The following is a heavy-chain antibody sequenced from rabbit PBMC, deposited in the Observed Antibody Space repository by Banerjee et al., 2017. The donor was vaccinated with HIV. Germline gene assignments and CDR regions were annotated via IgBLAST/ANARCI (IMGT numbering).Heavy chain of an antibody. D-gene: IGHD2-1*01. CDR2: IYGGSSGST. J-gene: IGHJ4*01. V-gene: IGHV1S45*01. Sequence: QEQLVESGGDLVKPGGTLTLTCTVSGFSLSSYGISWVRQAPGKGLEWIGCIYGGSSGSTYYASWAKGRFTISKTSSTTVTLQMTSLTAADTATYFCARDNSYDDYGDFNLWGQGTLVTVS. CDR3: ARDNSYDDYGDFNL. CDR1: GFSLSSYG.